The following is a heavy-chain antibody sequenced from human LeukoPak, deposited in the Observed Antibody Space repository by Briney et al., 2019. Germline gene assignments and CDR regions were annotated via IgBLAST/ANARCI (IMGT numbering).Heavy chain of an antibody. Sequence: GGSLRLSCAASGFTFSSYEMNWVRQAPGKGLEWVSSISSSSSYIYYADSVKGRFTISRDNAKNSLYLQMNSLRAEDTAVYYCARDPFYGDYAPTSFDYWGQGTLVTVSS. J-gene: IGHJ4*02. D-gene: IGHD4-17*01. V-gene: IGHV3-21*01. CDR2: ISSSSSYI. CDR1: GFTFSSYE. CDR3: ARDPFYGDYAPTSFDY.